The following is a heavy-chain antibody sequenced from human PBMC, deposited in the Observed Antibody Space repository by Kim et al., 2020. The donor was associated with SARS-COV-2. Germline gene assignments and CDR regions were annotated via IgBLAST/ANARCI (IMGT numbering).Heavy chain of an antibody. V-gene: IGHV4-34*01. J-gene: IGHJ4*02. CDR1: GGSFSGYY. Sequence: SETLSLTCAVYGGSFSGYYWSWIRQPPGKGLEWIGEINHSGSTNYNPSLKSRVTISVDTSKNQFSLKLSSVTAADTAVYYCARGSRYFVWLLDDYWGQGTLVTVSS. CDR2: INHSGST. D-gene: IGHD3-9*01. CDR3: ARGSRYFVWLLDDY.